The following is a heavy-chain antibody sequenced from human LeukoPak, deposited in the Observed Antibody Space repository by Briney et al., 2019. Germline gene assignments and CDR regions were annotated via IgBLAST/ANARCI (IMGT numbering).Heavy chain of an antibody. D-gene: IGHD4-17*01. CDR3: ARGGRWDYGDYGGSNAGYFQH. Sequence: SWVRQAPGKGLEWIGYIYHSGSTYYNPSLKSRVTISVDRSKNQFSLKLSSVTAADTAVYYCARGGRWDYGDYGGSNAGYFQHWGQGTLVTVSS. V-gene: IGHV4-30-2*01. CDR2: IYHSGST. J-gene: IGHJ1*01.